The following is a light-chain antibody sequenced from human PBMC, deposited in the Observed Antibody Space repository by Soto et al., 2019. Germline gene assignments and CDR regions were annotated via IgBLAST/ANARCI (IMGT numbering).Light chain of an antibody. V-gene: IGKV1-5*01. Sequence: DIRMTQSPSTLSASVGDRVSITCRASQRIGSWLAWYQQKPGKVPKLLIYDASTLTSGVPSRFSGSGSGTEFTLSITSLQPDDFATYYCQQYNSYLYTFGQGTKLEIK. CDR3: QQYNSYLYT. CDR2: DAS. CDR1: QRIGSW. J-gene: IGKJ2*01.